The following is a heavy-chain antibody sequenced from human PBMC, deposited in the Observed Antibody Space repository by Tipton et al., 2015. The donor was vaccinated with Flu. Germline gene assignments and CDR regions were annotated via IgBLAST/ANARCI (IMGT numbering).Heavy chain of an antibody. Sequence: LRLSCTVSGGSISTSGYFWGWIRQPPGKGLEWIGSVYYSGGTHHNPSLKSPVSISGDTSKNQFSLKLTYVTAADTAVYFCARIIRITMIRGLRDPYYFDYWGQGMLVTVAS. V-gene: IGHV4-39*07. CDR3: ARIIRITMIRGLRDPYYFDY. CDR1: GGSISTSGYF. D-gene: IGHD3-10*01. J-gene: IGHJ4*02. CDR2: VYYSGGT.